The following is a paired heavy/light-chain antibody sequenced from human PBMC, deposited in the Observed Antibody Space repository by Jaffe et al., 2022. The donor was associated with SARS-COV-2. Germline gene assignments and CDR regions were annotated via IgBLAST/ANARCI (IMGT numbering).Heavy chain of an antibody. V-gene: IGHV1-18*01. Sequence: QVQLVQSGAEVKKPGASVKVSCKASGYTFTSYGISWVRQAPGQGLEWMGWISAYNGNTNYAQKLQGRVTMTTDTSTSTAYMELRSLRSDDTAVYYCARGLKNDFWSDPRPYYGMDVWGQGTTVTVSS. CDR3: ARGLKNDFWSDPRPYYGMDV. CDR2: ISAYNGNT. D-gene: IGHD3-3*01. CDR1: GYTFTSYG. J-gene: IGHJ6*02.
Light chain of an antibody. V-gene: IGLV3-9*01. CDR1: NIGSKN. Sequence: SYELTQPLSVSVALGQTARITCGGNNIGSKNVHWYQQKPGQAPVLVIYRDSNRPSGIPERFSGSNSGNTATLTISRAQAGDEADYYCQVWDSSSYVFGTGTKVTVL. CDR3: QVWDSSSYV. CDR2: RDS. J-gene: IGLJ1*01.